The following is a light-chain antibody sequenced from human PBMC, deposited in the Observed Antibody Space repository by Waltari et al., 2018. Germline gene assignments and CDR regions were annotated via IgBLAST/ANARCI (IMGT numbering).Light chain of an antibody. J-gene: IGKJ2*01. V-gene: IGKV4-1*01. CDR3: QQYYNTPYT. Sequence: DIVMTQSPDSLAVSLGERATINCKSSQSVLYSSNNRDYLAWYQQKPGQPPKLLIYWASIRESGVPDRFSGSGSVTDFTLTISSLQAEDVAVYYCQQYYNTPYTFGQGTKLEIK. CDR1: QSVLYSSNNRDY. CDR2: WAS.